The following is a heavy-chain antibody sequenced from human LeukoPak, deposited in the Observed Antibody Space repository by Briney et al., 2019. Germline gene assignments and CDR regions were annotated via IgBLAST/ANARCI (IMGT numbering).Heavy chain of an antibody. CDR2: ISAYNGNT. D-gene: IGHD3-16*02. J-gene: IGHJ4*02. Sequence: ASVKVSCKASGYTFTSYGISWVRQAPGQGLEWMGWISAYNGNTNYAQKLQGRVTMTTDTSTSTAYMELRSLRSDDTAVYYCAREEIYDYVWGSYRYSFDYWGQGTLVTVSS. V-gene: IGHV1-18*01. CDR1: GYTFTSYG. CDR3: AREEIYDYVWGSYRYSFDY.